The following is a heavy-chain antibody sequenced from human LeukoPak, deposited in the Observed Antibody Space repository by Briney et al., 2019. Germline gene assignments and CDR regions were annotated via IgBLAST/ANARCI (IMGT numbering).Heavy chain of an antibody. J-gene: IGHJ4*02. CDR3: ARSPLVYSSGWYGNYFDY. D-gene: IGHD6-19*01. CDR2: INHSGST. V-gene: IGHV4-34*01. CDR1: GGSFSGYY. Sequence: SETLSLTCAVYGGSFSGYYWSWIRQPPGKGLEWIGEINHSGSTNYNPSLKSRVTISVDTSKNQFSLKLSSVTAADTAVYYCARSPLVYSSGWYGNYFDYWGQGTLVTVSS.